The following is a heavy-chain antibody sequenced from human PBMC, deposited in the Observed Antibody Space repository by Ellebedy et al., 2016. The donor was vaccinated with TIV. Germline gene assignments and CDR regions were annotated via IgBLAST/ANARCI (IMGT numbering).Heavy chain of an antibody. CDR3: ARAGTYYDFWSGYYHNWFDP. Sequence: SETLSLXXTVPGGSISSYYWSWIRQPPGKGLEWIGYIYYSGSTNYNPSLKSRVTISVDTSKNQFSLKLSSVTAADTAVYYCARAGTYYDFWSGYYHNWFDPWGQGTLVTVSS. J-gene: IGHJ5*02. V-gene: IGHV4-59*01. CDR1: GGSISSYY. CDR2: IYYSGST. D-gene: IGHD3-3*01.